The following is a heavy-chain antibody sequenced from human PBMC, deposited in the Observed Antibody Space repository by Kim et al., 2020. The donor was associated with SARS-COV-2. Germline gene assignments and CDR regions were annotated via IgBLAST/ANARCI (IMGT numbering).Heavy chain of an antibody. CDR3: ARDGPLLSGWSNYYYYYYMDV. J-gene: IGHJ6*03. Sequence: ASVKVSCKASGYTFTGYYMHWVRQAPGQGLEWMGWINPNSGGTNYAQKFQGRVTMTRDTSISTAYMELSRLRSDDTAVYYCARDGPLLSGWSNYYYYYYMDVWGKGTTVTVSS. D-gene: IGHD6-19*01. CDR1: GYTFTGYY. CDR2: INPNSGGT. V-gene: IGHV1-2*02.